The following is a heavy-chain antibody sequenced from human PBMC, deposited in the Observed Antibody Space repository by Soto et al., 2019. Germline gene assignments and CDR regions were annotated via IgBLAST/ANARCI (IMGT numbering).Heavy chain of an antibody. CDR1: GYTFSNYY. D-gene: IGHD4-17*01. CDR2: INPSGGGT. V-gene: IGHV1-46*01. J-gene: IGHJ6*02. CDR3: ARGPKLTDVGDRGYYGMDV. Sequence: QVHLVQSGAEVKKPGASVTFPCKASGYTFSNYYMHWVRQAPGQGLEWVGIINPSGGGTTYAQNFQGRVIMTRDTSTSTVYMELNSLRSEDTAVYYCARGPKLTDVGDRGYYGMDVWGHGTKVTVSS.